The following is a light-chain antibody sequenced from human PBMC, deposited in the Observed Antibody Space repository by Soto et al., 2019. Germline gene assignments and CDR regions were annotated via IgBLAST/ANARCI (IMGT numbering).Light chain of an antibody. CDR2: DAS. Sequence: IQITQSPSTVSASVGDRVTITCRASQSIGDSLAWYQQKPGKAPYLLISDASSLERGVPSRFSGSGSGTEFTLTISSMQPDDFATFYCQQYNGYSRTFGQGTKVDIK. CDR1: QSIGDS. V-gene: IGKV1-5*01. J-gene: IGKJ1*01. CDR3: QQYNGYSRT.